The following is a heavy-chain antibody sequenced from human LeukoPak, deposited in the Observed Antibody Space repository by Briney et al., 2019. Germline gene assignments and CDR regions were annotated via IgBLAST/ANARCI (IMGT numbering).Heavy chain of an antibody. J-gene: IGHJ4*02. CDR2: TNPHSGVT. D-gene: IGHD4/OR15-4a*01. CDR1: GFTFSGYY. Sequence: ASVTVSCKASGFTFSGYYIHWLRQSLGQGLEWRRYTNPHSGVTSFPQKFQGRVTLSTDTSISAAYMELSSLISDDTAMYYCVREGNEVLTKNFDHWGQGALVTVSS. V-gene: IGHV1-2*02. CDR3: VREGNEVLTKNFDH.